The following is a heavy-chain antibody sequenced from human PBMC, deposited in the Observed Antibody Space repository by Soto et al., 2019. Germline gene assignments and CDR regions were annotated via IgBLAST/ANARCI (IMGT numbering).Heavy chain of an antibody. CDR3: AKVRHSSSWPYWYFDL. CDR1: GFTFSSYA. D-gene: IGHD6-13*01. CDR2: ISGSGGST. V-gene: IGHV3-23*01. Sequence: EVQLLESGGGLVQPGGSLRLSCAASGFTFSSYAMSWVRQAPGKGLEWVSAISGSGGSTYYADSVKGRFTISRDNSKNTLYLQMNSLRAEDTAVYYCAKVRHSSSWPYWYFDLWGRGTLVTVSS. J-gene: IGHJ2*01.